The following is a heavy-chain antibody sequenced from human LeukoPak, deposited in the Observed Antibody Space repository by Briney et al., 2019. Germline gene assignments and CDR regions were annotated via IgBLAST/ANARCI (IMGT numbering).Heavy chain of an antibody. J-gene: IGHJ4*02. V-gene: IGHV3-53*01. CDR1: GFTVSSNY. Sequence: PGGSLRLSCAASGFTVSSNYISWVRQAPGKGLEWVSVLYSGGSTYYADSVKGRFTISRDNSKNTLYLQMNSLSAEDTAVYYCAGSSGWHGGDYWGQGTLVTVSS. CDR2: LYSGGST. D-gene: IGHD6-19*01. CDR3: AGSSGWHGGDY.